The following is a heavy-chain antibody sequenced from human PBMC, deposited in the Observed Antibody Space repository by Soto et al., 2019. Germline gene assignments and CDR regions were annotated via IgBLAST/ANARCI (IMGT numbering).Heavy chain of an antibody. CDR2: IYYSGST. Sequence: PSETLSLTCTVSGGSISSGDYYWSWIRQPPGKGLEWIGYIYYSGSTYYNPSLKSRVTISVDTSKNQFSLKLSSVTAADTAVYYCAREGVGDGYNTAGPYYYYYFDSWGQGTPVTVSS. J-gene: IGHJ4*02. CDR3: AREGVGDGYNTAGPYYYYYFDS. D-gene: IGHD3-22*01. V-gene: IGHV4-30-4*01. CDR1: GGSISSGDYY.